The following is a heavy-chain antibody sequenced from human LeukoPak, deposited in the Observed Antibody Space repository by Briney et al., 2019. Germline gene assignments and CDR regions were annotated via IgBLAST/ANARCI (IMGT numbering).Heavy chain of an antibody. J-gene: IGHJ3*02. CDR3: AIIFGPYGGYDLGAFDI. Sequence: GASVKVTCKASGGTFISYAISWVRQAPGQGLEWMGRIIPILGIANYAQKFQGRVTITADKSTSTAYMELSSLRSEDTAVYYCAIIFGPYGGYDLGAFDIWGQGTMVTVSS. V-gene: IGHV1-69*04. CDR1: GGTFISYA. D-gene: IGHD5-12*01. CDR2: IIPILGIA.